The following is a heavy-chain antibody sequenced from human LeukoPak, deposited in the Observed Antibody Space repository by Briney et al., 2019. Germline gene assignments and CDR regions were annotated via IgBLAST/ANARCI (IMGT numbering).Heavy chain of an antibody. D-gene: IGHD2-21*02. V-gene: IGHV3-64*04. Sequence: GGSLRLSCSASGFTFSSYAMHWVRQAPGKGLEYVSAISSNVGSTYYADSVKGRFTISRDNSKNTLYLQMNSPRAEDTAVYYCATYCGGDCYSEHIDYWGQGTLVTVSS. CDR3: ATYCGGDCYSEHIDY. CDR2: ISSNVGST. CDR1: GFTFSSYA. J-gene: IGHJ4*02.